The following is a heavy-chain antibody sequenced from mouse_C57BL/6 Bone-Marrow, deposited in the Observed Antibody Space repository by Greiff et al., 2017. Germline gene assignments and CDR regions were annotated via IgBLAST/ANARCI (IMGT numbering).Heavy chain of an antibody. Sequence: VQLQQSGPELVKPGASVKISCTASGYAISGSWMNWVKQRPGKGLGWIGRIYPGDGDTNYNGKFKGKATLTADKSSSTAYMQLGSLTSEDSAVYYCAGDHRYYGRCSHYYFPVWGTGTTVTVSS. CDR3: AGDHRYYGRCSHYYFPV. CDR2: IYPGDGDT. CDR1: GYAISGSW. J-gene: IGHJ1*03. D-gene: IGHD1-1*01. V-gene: IGHV1-82*01.